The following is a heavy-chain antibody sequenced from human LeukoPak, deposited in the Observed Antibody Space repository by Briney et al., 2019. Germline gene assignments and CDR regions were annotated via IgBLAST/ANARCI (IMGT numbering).Heavy chain of an antibody. Sequence: GGSLRLSCAASGFIFSSYTMSWVRQAPGKGLEWVSGISNSGSSTYYADSVKGRFTVSRDNSKNTLYLQINSLRGEDTAVYYCAKGKYSSGGVPDYWGQGTLVTVSS. J-gene: IGHJ4*02. CDR3: AKGKYSSGGVPDY. D-gene: IGHD6-19*01. CDR1: GFIFSSYT. CDR2: ISNSGSST. V-gene: IGHV3-23*01.